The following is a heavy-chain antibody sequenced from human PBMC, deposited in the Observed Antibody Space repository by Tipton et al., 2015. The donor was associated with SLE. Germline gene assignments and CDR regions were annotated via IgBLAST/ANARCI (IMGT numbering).Heavy chain of an antibody. V-gene: IGHV1-8*02. CDR3: ARGFLYCTGGSCYSDTAFDI. J-gene: IGHJ3*02. CDR1: GYTFGSYD. Sequence: QLVQSGAEVKKPGASVKVSCKASGYTFGSYDIMWVRQATGQGLEWMGWMNPNSGKTDYAQKFQGRVTMTRDTSIRTAYMELSSLRSDDTAVYYCARGFLYCTGGSCYSDTAFDIWGQGTMVIASS. D-gene: IGHD2-15*01. CDR2: MNPNSGKT.